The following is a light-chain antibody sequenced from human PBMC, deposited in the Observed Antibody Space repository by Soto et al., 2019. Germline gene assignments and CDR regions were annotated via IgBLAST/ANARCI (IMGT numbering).Light chain of an antibody. Sequence: DVVMTQSPLSLPGTIGQRASISCRSNQSLVHSDGIAYFSWFQQRTGRSPRSLIYKVSNRDSGVPDRFSGSGSGTDLELKISRVEAEDVGVYYCMKGTHWPITFGQGTRLEI. CDR1: QSLVHSDGIAY. CDR2: KVS. J-gene: IGKJ5*01. CDR3: MKGTHWPIT. V-gene: IGKV2-30*02.